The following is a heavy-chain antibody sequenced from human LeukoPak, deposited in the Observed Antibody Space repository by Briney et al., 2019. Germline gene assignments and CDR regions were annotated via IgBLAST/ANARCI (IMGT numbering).Heavy chain of an antibody. CDR2: TYYRSKWYN. CDR3: ARGPCSGGSCYSHFDY. Sequence: SQTLSLTCAISGDSVSSNSAAWNWIRQSPSGGLEWLGRTYYRSKWYNDYAVSVKSRITINPDTSKNQFSLQLNSVTPEDTAVYYCARGPCSGGSCYSHFDYWGQGTLVTVSS. V-gene: IGHV6-1*01. D-gene: IGHD2-15*01. J-gene: IGHJ4*02. CDR1: GDSVSSNSAA.